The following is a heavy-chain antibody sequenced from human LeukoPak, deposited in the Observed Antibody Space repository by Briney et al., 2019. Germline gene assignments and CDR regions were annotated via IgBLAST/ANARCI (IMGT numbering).Heavy chain of an antibody. CDR2: ISYDGSSK. V-gene: IGHV3-30-3*01. J-gene: IGHJ3*02. CDR1: GFTFSNYV. D-gene: IGHD3-3*01. CDR3: ARESWSDSVAFDI. Sequence: GRSLRLSCVASGFTFSNYVMHWVRQAPGKGLEWLAVISYDGSSKFYADSVKGRFTISRDSSKRTLYLQMNSLRAEDTAMYYCARESWSDSVAFDIWGLGTMVIVSS.